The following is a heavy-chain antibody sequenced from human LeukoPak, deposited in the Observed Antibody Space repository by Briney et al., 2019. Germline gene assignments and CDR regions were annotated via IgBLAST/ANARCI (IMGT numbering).Heavy chain of an antibody. CDR3: ARGEWSSRFIAAAGKGIDY. CDR1: GGSFSGYY. J-gene: IGHJ4*02. Sequence: TSETLSLTCAVYGGSFSGYYWSWIRQPPGKGLEWIGEINHSGSTNYNPSLKSRVTISVDTSKNQFSLKLSSVTAADTAVYYCARGEWSSRFIAAAGKGIDYWGQGTLVTVSS. V-gene: IGHV4-34*01. CDR2: INHSGST. D-gene: IGHD6-13*01.